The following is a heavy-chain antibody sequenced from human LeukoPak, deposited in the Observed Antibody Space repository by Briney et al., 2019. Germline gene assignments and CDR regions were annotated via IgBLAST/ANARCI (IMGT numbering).Heavy chain of an antibody. Sequence: GGSLRLSCAASGFTFDDYAMHWVRQAPGKGLEWVSGINWNSGNIDYADSVKGRFIISRDNAKNSLYLQMNSLRTEDTALYYCAKGIGLAVAGTSWDYWGQGTLVTVSS. V-gene: IGHV3-9*01. J-gene: IGHJ4*02. CDR3: AKGIGLAVAGTSWDY. CDR2: INWNSGNI. CDR1: GFTFDDYA. D-gene: IGHD6-19*01.